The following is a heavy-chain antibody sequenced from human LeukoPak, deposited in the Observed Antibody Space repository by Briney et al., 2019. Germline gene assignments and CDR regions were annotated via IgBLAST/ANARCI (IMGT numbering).Heavy chain of an antibody. CDR3: ARELWSDYYYYMDV. Sequence: GGSLRLSCAASGFTVNNNYMSWVRQAPGKGLEWVAVIYIGGGTYYAASVKGRFTISRDNAKNSLYLQMNSLRAEDTALYHCARELWSDYYYYMDVWGKGTTVTVSS. J-gene: IGHJ6*03. D-gene: IGHD5-18*01. CDR1: GFTVNNNY. CDR2: IYIGGGT. V-gene: IGHV3-53*01.